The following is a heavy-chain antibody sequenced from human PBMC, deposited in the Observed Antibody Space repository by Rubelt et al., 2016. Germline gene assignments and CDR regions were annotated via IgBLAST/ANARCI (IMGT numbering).Heavy chain of an antibody. CDR2: INHSGST. J-gene: IGHJ4*02. CDR3: ASSKGRAAAGNFDY. Sequence: QVQLQESGPGLVKPSETLSLTCTVSGGSISSYYWSWIRQPPGKGLEWIGEINHSGSTNYNPSLKSRVTISVDTSKNQFSLKLSSVTAADTAVYYCASSKGRAAAGNFDYWGQGTLVTVSS. D-gene: IGHD6-13*01. CDR1: GGSISSYY. V-gene: IGHV4-59*12.